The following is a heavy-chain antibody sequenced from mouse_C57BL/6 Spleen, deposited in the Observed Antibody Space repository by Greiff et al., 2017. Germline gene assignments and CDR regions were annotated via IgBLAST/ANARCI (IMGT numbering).Heavy chain of an antibody. V-gene: IGHV3-8*01. CDR2: ISYSGST. CDR3: ARKGDGYYWYFDV. Sequence: EVKLMESGPGLAKPSQTLSLTCSVTGYSITGDYWNWIRKFPGNKLEYMGYISYSGSTYYNPSLKSRISITRDTSKNQYYLQLNSVTTEDTATYYCARKGDGYYWYFDVWGTGTTVTVSS. CDR1: GYSITGDY. D-gene: IGHD2-3*01. J-gene: IGHJ1*03.